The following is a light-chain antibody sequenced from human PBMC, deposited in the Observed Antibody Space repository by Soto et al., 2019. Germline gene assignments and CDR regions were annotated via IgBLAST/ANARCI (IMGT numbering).Light chain of an antibody. J-gene: IGKJ1*01. CDR3: QQRRDWPRT. CDR1: QSVSSY. Sequence: EIVLTQSPATLSLSPGERATLSCRASQSVSSYLVWYQQQPAQAPRLLINDVSTRATGIPARFSGSGSGTDFTLTISSLEPEDLAVYYCQQRRDWPRTFGQGTKVEIK. V-gene: IGKV3-11*01. CDR2: DVS.